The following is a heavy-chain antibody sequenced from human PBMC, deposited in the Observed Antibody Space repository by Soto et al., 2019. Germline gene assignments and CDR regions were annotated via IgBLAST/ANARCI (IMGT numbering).Heavy chain of an antibody. CDR1: GGSISRGGYY. D-gene: IGHD3-10*01. V-gene: IGHV4-31*03. CDR3: ARNIMVRELFYGMDV. J-gene: IGHJ6*02. CDR2: IYYSGST. Sequence: PSETLSLTCTVSGGSISRGGYYWSWIRQHPGKGLEWIGYIYYSGSTYYNPSLKSRVTISVDTSKNQFSLKLSSVTAADTAVYYCARNIMVRELFYGMDVWGQGTTVTVSS.